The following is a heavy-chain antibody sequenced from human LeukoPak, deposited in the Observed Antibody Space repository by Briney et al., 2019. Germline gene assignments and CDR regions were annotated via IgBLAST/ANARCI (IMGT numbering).Heavy chain of an antibody. D-gene: IGHD3-22*01. J-gene: IGHJ4*02. CDR2: IYYSGST. V-gene: IGHV4-31*03. Sequence: PSETLSLTCTVSGGSISSGGYYWSWIRQHPGKGLEWIGYIYYSGSTYYNPSLKSRVTISVDTSKNQFSLKLSSVTAADTAVYYCARTGDSSGYYPRWGQGTLDTVSS. CDR3: ARTGDSSGYYPR. CDR1: GGSISSGGYY.